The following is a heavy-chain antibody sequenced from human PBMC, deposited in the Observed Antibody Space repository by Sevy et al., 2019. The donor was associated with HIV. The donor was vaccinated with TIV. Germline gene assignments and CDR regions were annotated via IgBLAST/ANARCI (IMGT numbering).Heavy chain of an antibody. D-gene: IGHD3-3*02. Sequence: GGSLRLSCAASGFTFSPYSMNWVRQAPGKGLEWVSSISSSSSYINYADSVKGRFIISRDNAKNSLYLQMNSLRAEDTAVYYCAIEGGHVNIFGVVPRDAMDVWGQGTTVTVSS. CDR2: ISSSSSYI. CDR1: GFTFSPYS. CDR3: AIEGGHVNIFGVVPRDAMDV. V-gene: IGHV3-21*01. J-gene: IGHJ6*02.